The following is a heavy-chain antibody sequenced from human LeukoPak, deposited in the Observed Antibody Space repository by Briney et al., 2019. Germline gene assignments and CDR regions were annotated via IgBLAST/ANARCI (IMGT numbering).Heavy chain of an antibody. Sequence: SETLSLTCTVSGGSISSYYWSWIRQPAGKGLEWIGYIYYSGSTYYNPSLKSRVTISVDTSKNQFSLKLSSVTAADTAVYYCASSINELRWGQGTLVTVSS. V-gene: IGHV4-59*06. CDR2: IYYSGST. CDR3: ASSINELR. D-gene: IGHD1-1*01. CDR1: GGSISSYY. J-gene: IGHJ4*02.